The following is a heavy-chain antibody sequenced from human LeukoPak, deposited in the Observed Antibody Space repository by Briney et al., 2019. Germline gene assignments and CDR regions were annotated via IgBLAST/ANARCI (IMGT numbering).Heavy chain of an antibody. CDR3: AITVPAASFDP. Sequence: GASVKVSCKASGYTFTSYDINWVRQATGQRLEWMGWINAGNGNTKYSQKFQGRVTITRDTSASTAYMELSSLRSEDTAVYYCAITVPAASFDPWGQGTLVTVSS. V-gene: IGHV1-3*01. D-gene: IGHD2-2*01. CDR2: INAGNGNT. CDR1: GYTFTSYD. J-gene: IGHJ5*02.